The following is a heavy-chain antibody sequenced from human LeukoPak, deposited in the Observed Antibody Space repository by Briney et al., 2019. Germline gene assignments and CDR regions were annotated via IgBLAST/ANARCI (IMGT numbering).Heavy chain of an antibody. CDR2: IWYGGSNK. D-gene: IGHD3-3*01. Sequence: GSLRLSCLASEFTFSSYGMHWVRQAPGKGLEWVAVIWYGGSNKYYADSVKGRFTISRDNSKNTLYLQMNSLRAEDTAAYYCAKQGDFWSGYALTDYYYYMDVWGKGTTVIVSS. CDR1: EFTFSSYG. CDR3: AKQGDFWSGYALTDYYYYMDV. V-gene: IGHV3-30*02. J-gene: IGHJ6*03.